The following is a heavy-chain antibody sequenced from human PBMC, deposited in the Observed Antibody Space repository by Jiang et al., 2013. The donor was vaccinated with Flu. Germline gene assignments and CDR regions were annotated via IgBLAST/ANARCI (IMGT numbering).Heavy chain of an antibody. V-gene: IGHV3-30*04. D-gene: IGHD1-1*01. CDR2: ISYDGSNK. CDR3: AKGGVVQTLNYFDY. Sequence: QLLESGGGVVQPGRSLRLSCAASGFTFSSYAMHWVRQAPGKGLEWVAVISYDGSNKYYADSVKGRFTISRDNSKNTLYLQMNSLRAEDTAVYYCAKGGVVQTLNYFDYWGQGTLVTVSS. J-gene: IGHJ4*02. CDR1: GFTFSSYA.